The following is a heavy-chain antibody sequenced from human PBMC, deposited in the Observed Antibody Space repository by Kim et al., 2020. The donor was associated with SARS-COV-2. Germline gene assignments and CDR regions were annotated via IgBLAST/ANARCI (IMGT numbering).Heavy chain of an antibody. J-gene: IGHJ3*02. D-gene: IGHD4-17*01. CDR3: ASVTTRGSDAFDI. V-gene: IGHV4-31*02. Sequence: YNPSLKSRVTISVDTSKTQFSLKLSSVTAADTAVYYCASVTTRGSDAFDIWGQGTMVTVSS.